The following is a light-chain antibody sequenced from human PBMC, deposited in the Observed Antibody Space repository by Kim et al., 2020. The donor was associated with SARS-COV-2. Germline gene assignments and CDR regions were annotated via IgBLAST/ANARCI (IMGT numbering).Light chain of an antibody. CDR1: QSVSSNS. Sequence: SPGERATLSCRASQSVSSNSLAWYQQKPGQAPRLLIYGASSRATGIPDRFSGSGSGTDFTLTISRLEPEDFAVYYCQQYRSLPLTFGGGTKVEIK. CDR2: GAS. V-gene: IGKV3-20*01. CDR3: QQYRSLPLT. J-gene: IGKJ4*01.